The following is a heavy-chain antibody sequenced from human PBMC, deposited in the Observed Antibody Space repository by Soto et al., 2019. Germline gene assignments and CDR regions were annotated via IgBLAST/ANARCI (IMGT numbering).Heavy chain of an antibody. V-gene: IGHV4-39*01. J-gene: IGHJ4*02. CDR2: IYYSGST. CDR1: GGSISSSSYY. D-gene: IGHD3-9*01. CDR3: ARLKGGRKIDILTGYLDPGSDY. Sequence: SETLSLTCTVSGGSISSSSYYWGWIRQPPGKGLEWIGSIYYSGSTYYNPSLKSRVTISVDTSKNQFSLKLSSVTAADTAVYYCARLKGGRKIDILTGYLDPGSDYWGQGTLVTVSS.